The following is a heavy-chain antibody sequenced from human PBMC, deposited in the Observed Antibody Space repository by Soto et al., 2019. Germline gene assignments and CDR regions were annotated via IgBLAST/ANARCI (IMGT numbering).Heavy chain of an antibody. D-gene: IGHD2-2*01. CDR1: GFAFSAYA. Sequence: EVQLLESGGGLVQPGGSLRLSCAASGFAFSAYAMSWVRQAPGKGLECISLISGTGVPTLYAESVKGRFSVSRDNSKDTLFLEMNNLRDDDTVIYYCAKSFCSSSSCFFLWVDPWGPGTLVTVSS. CDR3: AKSFCSSSSCFFLWVDP. CDR2: ISGTGVPT. J-gene: IGHJ5*02. V-gene: IGHV3-23*01.